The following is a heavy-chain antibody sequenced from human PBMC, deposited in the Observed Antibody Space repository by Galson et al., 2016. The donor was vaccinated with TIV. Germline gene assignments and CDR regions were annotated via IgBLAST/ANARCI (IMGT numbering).Heavy chain of an antibody. Sequence: SLRLSCAASGFTFSSSGMHWVRQAPGKGLEWVAVIWYDGYQKYYADSVQGRFIISRDRAKKTSYLQMNSLRFEDTAVYNCGRELAWGANCVAQWGLGTRVTVTS. CDR3: GRELAWGANCVAQ. D-gene: IGHD4/OR15-4a*01. J-gene: IGHJ4*02. V-gene: IGHV3-33*01. CDR1: GFTFSSSG. CDR2: IWYDGYQK.